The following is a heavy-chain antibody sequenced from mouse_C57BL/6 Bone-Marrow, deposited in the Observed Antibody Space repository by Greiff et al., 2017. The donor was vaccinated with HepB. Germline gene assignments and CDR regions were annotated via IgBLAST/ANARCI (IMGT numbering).Heavy chain of an antibody. CDR3: ARGGYDYDEVNYYAMDY. Sequence: ESGPGMVKPSQSLSLTCTVTGYSITSGYDWHWIRHFPGNKLEWMGYISYSGSTNYNPSLKSRISITHDTSKNHFFLKLNSVTTEDTATYYCARGGYDYDEVNYYAMDYWGQGTSVTVSS. D-gene: IGHD2-4*01. CDR1: GYSITSGYD. J-gene: IGHJ4*01. V-gene: IGHV3-1*01. CDR2: ISYSGST.